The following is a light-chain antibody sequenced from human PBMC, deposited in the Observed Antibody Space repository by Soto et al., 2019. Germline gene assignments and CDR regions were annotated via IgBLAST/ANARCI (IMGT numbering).Light chain of an antibody. CDR1: QISSVW. CDR3: QQYDISSPT. CDR2: DAS. Sequence: DIQMTQAPSTLSASVGDGVPITCRASQISSVWLAWSQQRPGKAPKFLIYDASNLETGVPSRYSGSGSGPEFTLTIRSLQPAEFATYDCQQYDISSPTFGKGTKLDIK. J-gene: IGKJ2*01. V-gene: IGKV1-5*01.